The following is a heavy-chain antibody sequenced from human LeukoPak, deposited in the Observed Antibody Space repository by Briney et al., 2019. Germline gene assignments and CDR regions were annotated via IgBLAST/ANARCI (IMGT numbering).Heavy chain of an antibody. V-gene: IGHV3-74*01. CDR1: GFTFSRYW. Sequence: QPGGSLRLSCAASGFTFSRYWMHWVRQAPGKGLVWVSRINSDGSSTIYADSVKGRFTISRDNAKNALYLRINSLRAEDTAVYYCAKEEYSSSWYYFDYWGQGTLVTVSS. CDR3: AKEEYSSSWYYFDY. CDR2: INSDGSST. J-gene: IGHJ4*02. D-gene: IGHD6-13*01.